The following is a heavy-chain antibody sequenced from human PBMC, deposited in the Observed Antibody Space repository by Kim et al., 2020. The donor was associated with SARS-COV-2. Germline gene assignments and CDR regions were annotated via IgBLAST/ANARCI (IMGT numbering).Heavy chain of an antibody. CDR1: GGSISSSSYY. J-gene: IGHJ3*02. CDR2: IYYSGST. V-gene: IGHV4-39*01. CDR3: ARRDAKGASKKAGAFDI. Sequence: SETLSLTCTVSGGSISSSSYYWGWIRQPPGKGLEWIGSIYYSGSTYYNPSLKSRVTISVDTSKNQFSLKLSSVTAADTAVYYCARRDAKGASKKAGAFDIWGQGTMVTVSS. D-gene: IGHD1-26*01.